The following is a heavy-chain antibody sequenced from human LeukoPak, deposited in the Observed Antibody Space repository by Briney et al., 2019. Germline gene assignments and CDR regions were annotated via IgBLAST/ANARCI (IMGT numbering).Heavy chain of an antibody. Sequence: GGSLRLSCAASGFTYSDYYMSWIRQAPGKGLEWVSYISSSGSTIYYADSVKGRFTISRDNSKNTLYLQMNSLRAEDTAVYYCAKDLNSGYDPDPCDYWGQGTLVTVSS. CDR3: AKDLNSGYDPDPCDY. CDR2: ISSSGSTI. J-gene: IGHJ4*02. V-gene: IGHV3-11*04. CDR1: GFTYSDYY. D-gene: IGHD5-12*01.